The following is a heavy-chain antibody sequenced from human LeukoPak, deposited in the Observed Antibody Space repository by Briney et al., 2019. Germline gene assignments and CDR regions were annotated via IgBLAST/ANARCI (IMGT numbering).Heavy chain of an antibody. Sequence: GGSLRLSCAASGFTFSTDWMHWVRQAPGKGLVWVSRINSDGTRPTYADFVKGRFTISRDNAKNSLYLQMNSLRAEDTAVYYCARGGGGLGLWFGELSIDRMDVWGKGTTVTISS. J-gene: IGHJ6*03. D-gene: IGHD3-10*01. V-gene: IGHV3-74*03. CDR1: GFTFSTDW. CDR2: INSDGTRP. CDR3: ARGGGGLGLWFGELSIDRMDV.